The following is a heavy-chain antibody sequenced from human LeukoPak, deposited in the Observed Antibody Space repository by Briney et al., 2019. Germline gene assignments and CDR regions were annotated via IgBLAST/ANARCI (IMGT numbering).Heavy chain of an antibody. V-gene: IGHV1-69*13. CDR2: IIPTFGTA. D-gene: IGHD3-3*01. CDR1: GGTFSSYA. Sequence: SVKVSCKASGGTFSSYAISWVRQAPGQGVEWMGGIIPTFGTANYAQKFQGRVTITADESTSTAYMEMSSLRSEDTAVYYCARVYYRRSGYYNPFDYWGQGTLVTVSS. J-gene: IGHJ4*02. CDR3: ARVYYRRSGYYNPFDY.